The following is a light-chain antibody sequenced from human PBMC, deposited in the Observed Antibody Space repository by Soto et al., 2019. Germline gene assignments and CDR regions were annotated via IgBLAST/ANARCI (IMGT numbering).Light chain of an antibody. CDR2: DAS. Sequence: AIQLTQSPSSLSASVGDIVTITCRASHGISSALAWYQQKPGKAPKILIYDASSLESGVPSRFSGSGSGTDFTLTISSLQPEDFATYDGQQVNSYRGLNFGGRTKVEIK. J-gene: IGKJ4*01. CDR1: HGISSA. CDR3: QQVNSYRGLN. V-gene: IGKV1-13*02.